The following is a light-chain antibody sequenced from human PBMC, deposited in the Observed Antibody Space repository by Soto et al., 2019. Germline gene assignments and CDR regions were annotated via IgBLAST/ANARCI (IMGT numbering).Light chain of an antibody. V-gene: IGKV1-5*03. CDR2: KAS. CDR1: QTISSW. CDR3: HQYNDYPYT. J-gene: IGKJ5*01. Sequence: DIQMTQSPSTLSASVGDRVTITCRASQTISSWLAWYQQKPGKAPKLLIYKASTLKSGVPSRFSGSGSGTEFTLTISSLQPDDFATYYCHQYNDYPYTFGQGTRLEI.